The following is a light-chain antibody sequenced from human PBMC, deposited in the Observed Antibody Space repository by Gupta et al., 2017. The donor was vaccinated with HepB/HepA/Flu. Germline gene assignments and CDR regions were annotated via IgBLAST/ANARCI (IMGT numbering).Light chain of an antibody. J-gene: IGKJ1*01. V-gene: IGKV3-15*01. Sequence: EIVMTQSPATLSVSPGERATLSCRASQSVSSNLAWFQQKPGQAPRLLIYGASTRATGIPARFSGSGSGTEFILTISSLQSEDFAVYYCQQYNKWRTFGQGTKLEIK. CDR2: GAS. CDR3: QQYNKWRT. CDR1: QSVSSN.